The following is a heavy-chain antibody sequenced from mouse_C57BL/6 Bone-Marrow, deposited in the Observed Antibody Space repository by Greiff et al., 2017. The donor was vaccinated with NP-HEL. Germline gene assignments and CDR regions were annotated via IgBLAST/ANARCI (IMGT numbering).Heavy chain of an antibody. CDR3: RCDLRWLRRPHYWECEV. V-gene: IGHV1-83*01. CDR2: YPGSGNTY. J-gene: IGHJ1*03. CDR1: YTFTDYYM. D-gene: IGHD2-2*01. Sequence: VQLQQSGPELVKPGASVKMSCKASGYTFTDYYMHWVKQKPGKGLEWIGEIYPGSGNTYYNEKFKGKATLTADTSSSTAYMQLSSLTSEDSAVYFWGRCDLRWLRRPHYWECEVWGTGTTVTVSS.